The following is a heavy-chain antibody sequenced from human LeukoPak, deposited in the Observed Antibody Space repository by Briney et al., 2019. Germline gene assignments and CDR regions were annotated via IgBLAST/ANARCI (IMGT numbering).Heavy chain of an antibody. CDR3: ASSAVGADFDY. Sequence: GGSLRLSCAASGFTFSSNYMSWVRQAPGKGLEWVSVIYSGGSTYYADSVKGRFTISRDDSKNTLYLQMNSLRAEDTAVYYCASSAVGADFDYWGQGTLVTVSS. CDR2: IYSGGST. J-gene: IGHJ4*02. D-gene: IGHD1-26*01. V-gene: IGHV3-53*01. CDR1: GFTFSSNY.